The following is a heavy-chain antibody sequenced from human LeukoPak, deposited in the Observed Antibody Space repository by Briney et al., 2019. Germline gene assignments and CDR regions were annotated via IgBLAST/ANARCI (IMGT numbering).Heavy chain of an antibody. CDR1: GFTFSSYS. Sequence: GGSLRLSCAASGFTFSSYSMHWVRQAPGKGLEWVAVISYDGSNKYYAGSVKGRFTISRDNSKNTLYLQMNSLRAEDTAVYYCAKDRDIVVVPAAISDWGQGTLVTVSS. V-gene: IGHV3-30*18. J-gene: IGHJ4*02. CDR2: ISYDGSNK. D-gene: IGHD2-2*02. CDR3: AKDRDIVVVPAAISD.